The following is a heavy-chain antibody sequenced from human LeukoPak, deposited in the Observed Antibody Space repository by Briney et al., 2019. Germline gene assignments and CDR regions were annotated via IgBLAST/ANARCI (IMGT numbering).Heavy chain of an antibody. D-gene: IGHD4-17*01. CDR3: ARDRGYGEA. CDR2: IKQDGSEK. Sequence: PGGSLRLSCAASGFTFSHYWMSWVRQAPGKGLEWVANIKQDGSEKYYMDSVKGRFTISRDNAKNSVHLQINSLRAEDTAVYYCARDRGYGEAWGQGTLVTVSS. J-gene: IGHJ5*02. CDR1: GFTFSHYW. V-gene: IGHV3-7*05.